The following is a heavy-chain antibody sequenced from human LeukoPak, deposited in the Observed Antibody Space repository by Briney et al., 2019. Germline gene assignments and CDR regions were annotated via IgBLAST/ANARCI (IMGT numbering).Heavy chain of an antibody. CDR2: ISSSSYI. CDR3: ARDQWLAYYYHGMDV. V-gene: IGHV3-21*01. Sequence: KPGGSLRLSCAASGFTFSSYSMNWVRQAPGKGLEWVSSISSSSYIYYADSVKGRFTISRDNAKNSLYLQMNSLRAEDTAVYYCARDQWLAYYYHGMDVWGQGTTVTVSS. J-gene: IGHJ6*02. CDR1: GFTFSSYS. D-gene: IGHD6-19*01.